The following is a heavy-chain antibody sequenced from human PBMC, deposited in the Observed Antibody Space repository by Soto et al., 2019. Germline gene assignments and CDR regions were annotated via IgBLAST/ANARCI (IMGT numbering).Heavy chain of an antibody. D-gene: IGHD3-9*01. V-gene: IGHV4-34*01. CDR3: ARESHDILTGPPWVWYFDL. CDR1: GGSFSGYY. CDR2: INDRGSI. J-gene: IGHJ2*01. Sequence: QVQLQQWGAGPLRPLETLSLTCGESGGSFSGYYWAWIRQSPGKGLEWIGEINDRGSINDNPSLKRRVSISVATSKNHYSLYLRSVTAADTAVYYCARESHDILTGPPWVWYFDLWGRGTLVTVSS.